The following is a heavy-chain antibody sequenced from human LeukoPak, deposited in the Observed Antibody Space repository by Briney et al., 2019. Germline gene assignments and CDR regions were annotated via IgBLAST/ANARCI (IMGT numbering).Heavy chain of an antibody. J-gene: IGHJ5*02. Sequence: PSQTLSLTCTVSGGSISSGSYYWSWIRQPAGKGLEWIGRIYTSGSANYNPSLRSRVTISVDPSKNHFSLKLSSVTAADTAVYYCARDRGVFLTGYYMGGVWFDPWGQGTLVTVSS. CDR3: ARDRGVFLTGYYMGGVWFDP. CDR1: GGSISSGSYY. V-gene: IGHV4-61*02. CDR2: IYTSGSA. D-gene: IGHD3-9*01.